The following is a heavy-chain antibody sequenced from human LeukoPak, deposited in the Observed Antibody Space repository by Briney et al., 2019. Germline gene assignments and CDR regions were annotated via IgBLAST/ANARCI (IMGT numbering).Heavy chain of an antibody. CDR2: IDWDDVK. CDR3: ARIRVSAFDY. CDR1: GFSLTTSGMC. V-gene: IGHV2-70*11. J-gene: IGHJ4*02. Sequence: SGPALVKPTQTLTLTCTFSGFSLTTSGMCVTWIRQPPGKALEWLARIDWDDVKYYSTFLKTRLTISKDTSKSQVVLTMTNMDPVDTATYYCARIRVSAFDYWGQGALVTVSS.